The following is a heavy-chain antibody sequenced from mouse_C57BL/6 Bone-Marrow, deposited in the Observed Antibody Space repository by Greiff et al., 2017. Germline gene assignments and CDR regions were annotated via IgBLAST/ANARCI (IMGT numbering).Heavy chain of an antibody. CDR2: INPNNGGT. CDR1: GYTFTDYN. V-gene: IGHV1-18*01. CDR3: AHYYGSSLWFAY. D-gene: IGHD1-1*01. J-gene: IGHJ3*01. Sequence: EVQLQQSGPELVKPGASVKIPCKASGYTFTDYNMDWVKQSHGKSLEWIGDINPNNGGTIYNQKFKGKATLTVDKSSSTAYMELRSLTSEDTAVYYCAHYYGSSLWFAYWGQGTLVTVSA.